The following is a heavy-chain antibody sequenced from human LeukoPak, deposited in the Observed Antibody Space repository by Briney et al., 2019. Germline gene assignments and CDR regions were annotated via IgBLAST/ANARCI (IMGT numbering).Heavy chain of an antibody. CDR3: ARGDILTGYSPVGY. V-gene: IGHV3-23*01. D-gene: IGHD3-9*01. J-gene: IGHJ4*02. CDR2: ISGSGGST. CDR1: GFTFSSYA. Sequence: GGSLRLSCAASGFTFSSYAMSWVRQAPGKGLEWVSAISGSGGSTYYADSVKGRFTISRDNAKNTLYLQMNSLRAEDTAVYYCARGDILTGYSPVGYWGQGTLVTVSS.